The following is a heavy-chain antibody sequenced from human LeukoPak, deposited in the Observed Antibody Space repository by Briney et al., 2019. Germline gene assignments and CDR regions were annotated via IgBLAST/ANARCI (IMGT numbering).Heavy chain of an antibody. D-gene: IGHD5-12*01. Sequence: KPSGNPSPTCTVSGDSISPYYWSWSPEPAGKGLGWIGRIYASGSTNYNPSHNPSLESRVTMSVDTSNNQFSLNLSSVTAADTAVYYCARDSGYDLTWGQGTLVTVSS. J-gene: IGHJ5*02. CDR1: GDSISPYY. CDR3: ARDSGYDLT. CDR2: IYASGST. V-gene: IGHV4-4*07.